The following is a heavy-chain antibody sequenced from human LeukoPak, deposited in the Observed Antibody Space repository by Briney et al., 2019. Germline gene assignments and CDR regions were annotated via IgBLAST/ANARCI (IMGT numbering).Heavy chain of an antibody. J-gene: IGHJ4*02. CDR2: ISGSGGNT. D-gene: IGHD3-16*02. CDR3: AKTVSGSYSYQGGDY. CDR1: GFTFSNYA. Sequence: PGGSLRLSCAASGFTFSNYAMSWVRQAPGKGLEWVSAISGSGGNTYYADSVKGRFTISRDNSKNTLFLLLNSLRVGDTAVYYCAKTVSGSYSYQGGDYWGQGTLVTVSS. V-gene: IGHV3-23*01.